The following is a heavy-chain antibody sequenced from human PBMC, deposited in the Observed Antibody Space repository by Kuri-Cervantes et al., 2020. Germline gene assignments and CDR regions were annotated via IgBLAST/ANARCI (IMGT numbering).Heavy chain of an antibody. D-gene: IGHD3-3*01. CDR1: GRSISSSSYY. V-gene: IGHV4-39*01. J-gene: IGHJ6*02. CDR2: IYYSGST. CDR3: ASGVVITGIGYYYGMDV. Sequence: SETLSLTCTVSGRSISSSSYYWGWIRQPPGKGLEWIGSIYYSGSTYYNPSLKSRVTISVDTSKNQFSLKLSSVTAADTAVYYCASGVVITGIGYYYGMDVWGQGTTVTVSS.